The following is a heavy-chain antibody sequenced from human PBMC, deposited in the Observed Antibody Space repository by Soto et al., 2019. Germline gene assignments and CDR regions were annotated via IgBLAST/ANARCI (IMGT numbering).Heavy chain of an antibody. J-gene: IGHJ4*02. Sequence: GGSLRLSCAASGFTVSSNYMSWVRQAPGKGLEWVSVIYSGGSTYYADSVKGRFTISRDNSKNTLYLQMNSLRAEDTTVYYCAREGTQWLVSFDYWGQGTLVTVSS. CDR2: IYSGGST. CDR3: AREGTQWLVSFDY. V-gene: IGHV3-66*01. D-gene: IGHD6-19*01. CDR1: GFTVSSNY.